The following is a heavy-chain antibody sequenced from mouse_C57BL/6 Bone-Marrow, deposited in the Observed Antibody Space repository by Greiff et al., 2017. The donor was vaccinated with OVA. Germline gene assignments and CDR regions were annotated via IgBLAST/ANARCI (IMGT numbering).Heavy chain of an antibody. CDR3: ARSYGSSYEGAMDY. CDR1: GYTFTSYW. V-gene: IGHV1-64*01. CDR2: IHPNSGST. J-gene: IGHJ4*01. Sequence: QVHVKQSGAELVKPGASVKLSCKASGYTFTSYWMHWVKQRPGQGLEWIGMIHPNSGSTNYNEKFKSKATLTVDKSSSTAYMQLSSLTSEDSAVYYCARSYGSSYEGAMDYWGQGTSVTVSS. D-gene: IGHD1-1*01.